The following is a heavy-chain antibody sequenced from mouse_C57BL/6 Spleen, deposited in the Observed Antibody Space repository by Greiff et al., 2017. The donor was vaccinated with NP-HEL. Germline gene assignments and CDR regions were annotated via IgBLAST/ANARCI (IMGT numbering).Heavy chain of an antibody. D-gene: IGHD2-3*01. Sequence: QVQLQQSGPELVKPGASVKISCKASGYAFSSSWMNWVKQRPGKGLEWIGRIYPGDGDTNYNGKFKGKATLTADKSSSTAYMQLSSLTSEDSAVYFCARSGWKYFDVWGTGTTVTVSS. J-gene: IGHJ1*03. CDR2: IYPGDGDT. CDR1: GYAFSSSW. CDR3: ARSGWKYFDV. V-gene: IGHV1-82*01.